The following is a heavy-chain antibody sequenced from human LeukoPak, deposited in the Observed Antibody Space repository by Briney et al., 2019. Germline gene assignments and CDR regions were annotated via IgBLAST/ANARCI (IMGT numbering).Heavy chain of an antibody. CDR3: AREAVAGDFDY. D-gene: IGHD6-19*01. CDR1: GFTFSDYY. CDR2: ISSSGSTI. J-gene: IGHJ4*02. V-gene: IGHV3-11*04. Sequence: GGSLRLSSAASGFTFSDYYMSWIRQAPGKGLEWVSYISSSGSTIYYADSVKGRFTISRDNAKNSLYLQMNSLRAEDTAVYYCAREAVAGDFDYWGQGTLVAVSS.